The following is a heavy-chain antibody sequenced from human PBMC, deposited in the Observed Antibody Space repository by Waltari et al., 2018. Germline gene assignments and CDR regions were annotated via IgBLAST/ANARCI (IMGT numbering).Heavy chain of an antibody. D-gene: IGHD6-6*01. J-gene: IGHJ3*02. CDR2: INQRGST. Sequence: VQLQQWGAGLLKPSETLSLTCAVYGGSFSGYYWSWIRQPPGKGLEWLGEINQRGSTNYNPSLKSRVTISVDTSKNQFSLKLSSVTAADTAVYYCARTCIAARQDVGDAFDIWGQGTMVTVSS. V-gene: IGHV4-34*01. CDR3: ARTCIAARQDVGDAFDI. CDR1: GGSFSGYY.